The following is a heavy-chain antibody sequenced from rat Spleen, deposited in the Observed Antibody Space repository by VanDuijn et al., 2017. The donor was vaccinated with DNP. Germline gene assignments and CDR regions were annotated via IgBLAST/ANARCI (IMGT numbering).Heavy chain of an antibody. V-gene: IGHV5S13*01. D-gene: IGHD1-1*01. Sequence: EVHLVESGGGLVQPGRSLKLSCAASGFTFSNYGMAWVRQTPSKGLEWVATISASGSNTYYRDSVKGRFTFSRDNAENTLYLQMDSLRSEDTATYYCTTAYYGFAYWGQGTLVTVSS. CDR1: GFTFSNYG. J-gene: IGHJ3*01. CDR2: ISASGSNT. CDR3: TTAYYGFAY.